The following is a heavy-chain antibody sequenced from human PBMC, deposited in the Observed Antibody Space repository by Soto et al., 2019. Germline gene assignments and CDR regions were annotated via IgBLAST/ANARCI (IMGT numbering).Heavy chain of an antibody. CDR2: ISYDGSNK. V-gene: IGHV3-30*18. D-gene: IGHD5-18*01. J-gene: IGHJ4*02. CDR3: AKDLGIQLWLRIFDY. Sequence: GGSLRLSCAASGFTFSSYGMHWVRQAPGKGLEWVAVISYDGSNKYYADSVKGRFTISRDNSKNTLYLQMNSLRAEDTAVYYCAKDLGIQLWLRIFDYWGQGTLVTVS. CDR1: GFTFSSYG.